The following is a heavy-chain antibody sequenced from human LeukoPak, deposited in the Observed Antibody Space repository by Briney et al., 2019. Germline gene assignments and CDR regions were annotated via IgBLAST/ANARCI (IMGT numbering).Heavy chain of an antibody. CDR2: ISSSGSTI. Sequence: PGGSLRLSCAASGFTFSSYAMSWVRQAPGKGLEWVSYISSSGSTIYYADSVKGRFTISRDNAKNSLYLQMNSLRAEDTAVYYCARDRRYCSGGSCYREFDPWGQGTLVTVSS. J-gene: IGHJ5*02. CDR1: GFTFSSYA. V-gene: IGHV3-48*03. D-gene: IGHD2-15*01. CDR3: ARDRRYCSGGSCYREFDP.